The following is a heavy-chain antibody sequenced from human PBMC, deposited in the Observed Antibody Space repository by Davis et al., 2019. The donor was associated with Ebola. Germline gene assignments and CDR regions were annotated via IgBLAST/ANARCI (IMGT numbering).Heavy chain of an antibody. CDR1: GGSVGSDY. Sequence: SETLSLTCSVSGGSVGSDYWSWIRQPPGKGLEWIGYIYYSGSTNYNPSLKSRVTISVDTSKNQFSLKLSSVTAADTAVYYCARGYGGNSVYWGQGTLVTVSS. V-gene: IGHV4-59*02. D-gene: IGHD4-23*01. CDR2: IYYSGST. CDR3: ARGYGGNSVY. J-gene: IGHJ4*02.